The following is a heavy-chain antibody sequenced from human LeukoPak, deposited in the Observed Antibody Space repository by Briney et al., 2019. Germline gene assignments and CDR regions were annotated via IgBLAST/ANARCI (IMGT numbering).Heavy chain of an antibody. CDR2: IWNDGSNE. Sequence: GGSLRLSCVASGFTFNKYGIRWVRQAPGKGLEWLAVIWNDGSNEYYADSVKGRLAISRDNDKSTVNLQMNSLRAEDTAVYFCARDGSGLAVRGWFDFWGQGTLVTVSS. CDR1: GFTFNKYG. D-gene: IGHD3-10*01. V-gene: IGHV3-33*01. CDR3: ARDGSGLAVRGWFDF. J-gene: IGHJ5*01.